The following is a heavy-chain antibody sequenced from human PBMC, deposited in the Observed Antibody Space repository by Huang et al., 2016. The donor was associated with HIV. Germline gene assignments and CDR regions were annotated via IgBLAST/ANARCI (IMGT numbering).Heavy chain of an antibody. D-gene: IGHD3-22*01. J-gene: IGHJ4*02. V-gene: IGHV1-2*02. CDR3: ARNFDGRGYYYDFAY. CDR1: GYPFTGYY. Sequence: QAQLVQSGAEVKKPGASVRVSCKASGYPFTGYYIHWVRQAPGQGLEGMGCINPKSGGKNYGQKFQGRVTMTKDRSITTAYMELSRLSSDDTAVYYCARNFDGRGYYYDFAYWGQGTLVTVSS. CDR2: INPKSGGK.